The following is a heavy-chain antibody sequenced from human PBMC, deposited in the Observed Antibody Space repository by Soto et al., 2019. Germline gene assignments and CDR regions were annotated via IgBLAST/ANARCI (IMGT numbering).Heavy chain of an antibody. CDR1: GYRFTSYW. CDR2: IYPSDSET. CDR3: ATHSRYCGGRSCYPSWFYP. V-gene: IGHV5-51*01. Sequence: GESLKIACQGSGYRFTSYWIGWVRQMRGKGLEWMGIIYPSDSETIYSPSFQGEVRISADKSISTAYLQWRSLKASDTAIYYCATHSRYCGGRSCYPSWFYPYGQRTQLTVCS. J-gene: IGHJ5*02. D-gene: IGHD2-15*01.